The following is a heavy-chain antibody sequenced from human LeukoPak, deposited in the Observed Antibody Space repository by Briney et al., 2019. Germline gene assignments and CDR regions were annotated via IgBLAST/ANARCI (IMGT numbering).Heavy chain of an antibody. CDR2: INEDGTEK. V-gene: IGHV3-7*03. Sequence: GGSLTLSCAASGFTFTTYYMTWVRQAPGKGLEWVAHINEDGTEKSSLDSVKGRFTISRDNAKNALYLQINNLRAEDTALYYCAWFNWRRFDYWGKGTLVTVSS. CDR3: AWFNWRRFDY. D-gene: IGHD1-1*01. CDR1: GFTFTTYY. J-gene: IGHJ4*02.